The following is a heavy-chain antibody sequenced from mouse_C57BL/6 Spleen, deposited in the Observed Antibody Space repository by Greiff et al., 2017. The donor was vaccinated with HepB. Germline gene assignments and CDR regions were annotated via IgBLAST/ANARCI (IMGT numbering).Heavy chain of an antibody. Sequence: QVQLKASDAELVIPGASVKISCKVSGYTFTDHTIHWMKQRPEQGLAWIGDIYPRDGSTKYNEKFKGKDTLTADKSSSTAYMQLNSLTSEDYGDYFCASGVYYGFVSWGQGTTPTVSS. CDR2: IYPRDGST. CDR1: GYTFTDHT. CDR3: ASGVYYGFVS. D-gene: IGHD1-1*02. V-gene: IGHV1-78*01. J-gene: IGHJ2*01.